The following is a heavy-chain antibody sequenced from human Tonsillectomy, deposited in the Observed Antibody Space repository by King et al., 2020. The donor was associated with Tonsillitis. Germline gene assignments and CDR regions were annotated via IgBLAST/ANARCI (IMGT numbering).Heavy chain of an antibody. J-gene: IGHJ5*02. V-gene: IGHV4-59*01. D-gene: IGHD5-18*01. Sequence: VQLQESGPGLVKPSETLSLTCTVSGGSISSYYWSWIRQPPGKGLEWVGYIYYSGSTNYNPSLKSRVTISLDTHQNQLSLKLNTVTAADTALYYCARDPRADTTHWRWFDHWGQGTLVTVSS. CDR1: GGSISSYY. CDR2: IYYSGST. CDR3: ARDPRADTTHWRWFDH.